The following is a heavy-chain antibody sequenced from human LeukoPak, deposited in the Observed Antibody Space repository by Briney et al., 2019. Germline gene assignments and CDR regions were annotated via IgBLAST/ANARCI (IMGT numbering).Heavy chain of an antibody. CDR3: FGSGSYSK. Sequence: GGSLRPSCAASGFTFSNSWINWVRQALGKGLERVANIKPDGSQTFYLDSVKGRFTVSRDNAKHSAYLQMNSLRAEDTAVYYCFGSGSYSKWDQGTLVTVSS. CDR2: IKPDGSQT. D-gene: IGHD3-10*01. J-gene: IGHJ4*02. CDR1: GFTFSNSW. V-gene: IGHV3-7*01.